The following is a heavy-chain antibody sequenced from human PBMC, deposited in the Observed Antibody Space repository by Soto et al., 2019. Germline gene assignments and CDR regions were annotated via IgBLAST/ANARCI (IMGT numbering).Heavy chain of an antibody. V-gene: IGHV1-2*02. Sequence: ASVKVSCKASGYTFTGYYMHWVRQAPGQGPEWMGWINPNSGGTNYAQKFQGRVTMTRDTSISTAYMELSRLRSDDTAVYYCARDGAYYDILTGYYIDAFDIWGQGTMVTVSS. CDR1: GYTFTGYY. CDR2: INPNSGGT. J-gene: IGHJ3*02. D-gene: IGHD3-9*01. CDR3: ARDGAYYDILTGYYIDAFDI.